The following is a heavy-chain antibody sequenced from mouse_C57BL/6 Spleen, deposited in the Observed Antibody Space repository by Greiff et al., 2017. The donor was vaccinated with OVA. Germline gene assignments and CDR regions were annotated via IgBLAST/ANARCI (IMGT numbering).Heavy chain of an antibody. CDR3: ARVGDYDDAMDY. CDR2: ISDGGSYT. J-gene: IGHJ4*01. Sequence: DVMLVESGGGLVKPGGSLKLSCAASGFTFSSYAMSWVRQTPEKRLEWVATISDGGSYTYYPDNVKGRFTIARDNAKNNLYLQMSHLRSVDTAMYYCARVGDYDDAMDYWGQGTSVTVSS. CDR1: GFTFSSYA. D-gene: IGHD2-4*01. V-gene: IGHV5-4*03.